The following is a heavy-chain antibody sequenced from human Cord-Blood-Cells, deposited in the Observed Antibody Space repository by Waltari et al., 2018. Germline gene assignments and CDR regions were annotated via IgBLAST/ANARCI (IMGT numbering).Heavy chain of an antibody. J-gene: IGHJ3*02. Sequence: QVQLVQSGAEVKKPGSSVKVSCKASGGTFSSYAISWVRQAPGQGLEWMGGIIAILSIANYAQQFKGRVTITADESTSTAYMELSSLRSEDTAVYYCAREGDYGGNYDAFDIWGQGTMVTVSS. CDR1: GGTFSSYA. V-gene: IGHV1-69*04. D-gene: IGHD4-17*01. CDR3: AREGDYGGNYDAFDI. CDR2: IIAILSIA.